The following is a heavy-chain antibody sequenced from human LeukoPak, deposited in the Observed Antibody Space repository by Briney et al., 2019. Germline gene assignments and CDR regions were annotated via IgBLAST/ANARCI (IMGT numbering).Heavy chain of an antibody. CDR1: LGSMSRHS. V-gene: IGHV4-59*11. D-gene: IGHD1-7*01. CDR2: IYHSGTT. CDR3: SQAAPFTPTNYQN. J-gene: IGHJ1*01. Sequence: PSETLSLTCIQSLGSMSRHSRRSSWQPPGKGLEWIGSIYHSGTTNYNPSLKSRVTISVDTSKNQFSLKLTSVTAADTAVYYSSQAAPFTPTNYQNWGQGTLVTVSS.